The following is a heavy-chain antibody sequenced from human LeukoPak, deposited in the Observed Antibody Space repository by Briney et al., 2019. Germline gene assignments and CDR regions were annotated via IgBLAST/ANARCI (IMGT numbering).Heavy chain of an antibody. CDR3: ARPQGPGGWMNDAFDI. Sequence: GRSLRLSCAASGFTFSSYGMHWVRQAPGKGLEWVAVIWYDGSNKYYADSVKGRFTISRDNSKNTLYLQMNSLRAEDTAVYYCARPQGPGGWMNDAFDIWGQGTMVTVSS. D-gene: IGHD6-19*01. J-gene: IGHJ3*02. CDR1: GFTFSSYG. CDR2: IWYDGSNK. V-gene: IGHV3-33*01.